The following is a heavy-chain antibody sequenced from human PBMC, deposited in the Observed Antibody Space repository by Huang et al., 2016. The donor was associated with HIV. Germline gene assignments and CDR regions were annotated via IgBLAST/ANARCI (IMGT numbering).Heavy chain of an antibody. Sequence: EVQLLESGGGLVQPGGSLRLSCAAAGFTFSSDAMSWVRQAPGKGLEWVSVISGGGGSTYYADSVKGRLTISRDNSKNTLYLQMKSLRAEDAAVYYCAKDPYSSSWFDHFDYWGQGTLVTVSS. V-gene: IGHV3-23*01. CDR2: ISGGGGST. J-gene: IGHJ4*02. CDR3: AKDPYSSSWFDHFDY. CDR1: GFTFSSDA. D-gene: IGHD6-13*01.